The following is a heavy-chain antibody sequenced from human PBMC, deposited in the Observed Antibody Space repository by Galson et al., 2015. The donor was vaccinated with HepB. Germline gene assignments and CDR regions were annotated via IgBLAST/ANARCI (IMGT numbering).Heavy chain of an antibody. J-gene: IGHJ1*01. V-gene: IGHV1-69*02. CDR2: IIPILGIA. CDR3: AIGLDGPRDDSSGYYYVAEYFQH. D-gene: IGHD3-22*01. CDR1: GGTFSSYT. Sequence: SVKVSCKASGGTFSSYTISWVRQAPGQGLEWMGRIIPILGIANYAQKFQGRVTITADKSTSTAYMELSSLRSEDTAVYYCAIGLDGPRDDSSGYYYVAEYFQHWGQGTLVTVSS.